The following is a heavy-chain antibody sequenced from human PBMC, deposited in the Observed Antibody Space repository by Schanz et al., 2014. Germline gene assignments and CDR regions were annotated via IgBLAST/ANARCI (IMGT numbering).Heavy chain of an antibody. CDR2: ISPYNGNT. CDR1: GYTFTSHG. J-gene: IGHJ6*02. D-gene: IGHD3-10*01. CDR3: ARAKRFGDMDV. Sequence: QVQLVQSGGEMKKPGASVKVSCKASGYTFTSHGISWVRQAPGQGLEWMGWISPYNGNTNYAQKLQGRVTLTTDTSTSTAYMELRNLRSDDTAVYYCARAKRFGDMDVWGQGTTVTVSS. V-gene: IGHV1-18*01.